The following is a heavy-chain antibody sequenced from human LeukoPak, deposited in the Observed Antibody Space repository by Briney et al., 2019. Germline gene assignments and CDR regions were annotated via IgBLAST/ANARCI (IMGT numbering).Heavy chain of an antibody. CDR2: FYYSGNT. D-gene: IGHD1/OR15-1a*01. CDR1: GGSISSYY. J-gene: IGHJ4*02. Sequence: SETLSLTCTVSGGSISSYYWSWIRQPPGKGLERIGHFYYSGNTNYNPSLKSRVTISVDTSKNQFSLKLSSVTAADTAVYYCARGLRTNAFDYWGQGTLVTVSS. CDR3: ARGLRTNAFDY. V-gene: IGHV4-59*01.